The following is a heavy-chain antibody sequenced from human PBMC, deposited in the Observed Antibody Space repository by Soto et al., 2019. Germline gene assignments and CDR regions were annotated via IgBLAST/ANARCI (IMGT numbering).Heavy chain of an antibody. CDR3: ARSIVGATRYYGMDV. Sequence: SVKVSCKASGGAFSSYAISRVQEAPGQGLGWMGGIIPIFGTANYAQKFQGRVTITADESTSTAYMELSSLRSEDTAVYYCARSIVGATRYYGMDVWGQGTTVTVSS. J-gene: IGHJ6*02. CDR1: GGAFSSYA. D-gene: IGHD1-26*01. CDR2: IIPIFGTA. V-gene: IGHV1-69*13.